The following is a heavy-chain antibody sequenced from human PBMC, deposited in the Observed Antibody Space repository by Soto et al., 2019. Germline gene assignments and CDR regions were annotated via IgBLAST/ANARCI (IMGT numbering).Heavy chain of an antibody. V-gene: IGHV3-30*18. CDR2: ISYDGSNK. D-gene: IGHD3-3*01. CDR3: AKDNLGLLEWLQTFDF. Sequence: VGSLRLSCAASGFTFSSYGMHWVRQAPGKGLEWVAVISYDGSNKYYADSVKGRFTISRDNSKNTLYLQMNSLRAEDTAVYYCAKDNLGLLEWLQTFDFCGQ. J-gene: IGHJ4*02. CDR1: GFTFSSYG.